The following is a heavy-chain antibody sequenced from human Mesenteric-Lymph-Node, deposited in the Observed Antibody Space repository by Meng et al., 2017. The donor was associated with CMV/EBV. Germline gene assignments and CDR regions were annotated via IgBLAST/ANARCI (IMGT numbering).Heavy chain of an antibody. CDR1: GYTFIGYY. V-gene: IGHV1-2*02. J-gene: IGHJ6*02. CDR2: INPYSGAT. D-gene: IGHD3-9*01. Sequence: ASVKVSCKASGYTFIGYYMYWVRQAPGQGLEWMGWINPYSGATNYAQKFQDRVTMTGDTSISTAYMELSSLRSDDTAVYYCARGGGNYDILTGYREYYYGMDIWGQGTTVTVS. CDR3: ARGGGNYDILTGYREYYYGMDI.